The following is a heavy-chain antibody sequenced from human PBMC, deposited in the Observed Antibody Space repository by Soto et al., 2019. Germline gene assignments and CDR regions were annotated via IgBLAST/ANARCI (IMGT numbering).Heavy chain of an antibody. V-gene: IGHV1-69*01. CDR3: ARSQGGSSSLDIYYYYYYGMDV. D-gene: IGHD2-15*01. CDR1: GGTFSSYA. J-gene: IGHJ6*02. Sequence: QVQLVQSGAEVKKPGSSVKVSCKAPGGTFSSYAISWVRQAPGQGLEWMGGIIPIFGTAKYAQKFQGRVTITAEASTSTGYMELSSLRYEDTAVYYCARSQGGSSSLDIYYYYYYGMDVWGQGTTVTVSS. CDR2: IIPIFGTA.